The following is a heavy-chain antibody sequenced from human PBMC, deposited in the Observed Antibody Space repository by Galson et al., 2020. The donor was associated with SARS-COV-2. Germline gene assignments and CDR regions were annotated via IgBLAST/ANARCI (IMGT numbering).Heavy chain of an antibody. D-gene: IGHD2-2*01. V-gene: IGHV3-30*02. J-gene: IGHJ6*03. CDR2: IRYDGSNK. CDR3: AKTFSHSVVPAAMDAYYYYMDV. Sequence: GGSLRLSCAASGFTFSSYGMHWVRQAPGKGLEWVAFIRYDGSNKYYADSVKGRFTISRDNSKNTLYLQMNSLRAEDTAVYYCAKTFSHSVVPAAMDAYYYYMDVWGKGTTVTVSS. CDR1: GFTFSSYG.